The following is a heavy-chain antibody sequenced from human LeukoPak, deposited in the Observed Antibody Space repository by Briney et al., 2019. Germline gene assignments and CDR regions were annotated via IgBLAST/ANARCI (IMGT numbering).Heavy chain of an antibody. V-gene: IGHV1-18*01. Sequence: ASVKVSCKASVYTFTSYGISWVRQAPGQGLEWMGGISAYNGNTNYAQKLQGRVTMTTDTSTSTAYMELRSLRSDDTAVYYCARDPFYDILTGYYPNYYYGMDVWGQGTTVTVSS. J-gene: IGHJ6*02. D-gene: IGHD3-9*01. CDR1: VYTFTSYG. CDR3: ARDPFYDILTGYYPNYYYGMDV. CDR2: ISAYNGNT.